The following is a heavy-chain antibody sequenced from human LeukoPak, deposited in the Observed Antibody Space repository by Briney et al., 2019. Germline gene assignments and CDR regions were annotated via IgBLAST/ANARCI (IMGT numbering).Heavy chain of an antibody. D-gene: IGHD6-19*01. CDR2: INHSGST. Sequence: SETLSLTCAAYGGSFSGYYWSWIRQPPGKGLEWIGEINHSGSTNYNPSLKSRVTISVDTSKNQFSLKLSSVTAADTAVYYCARGARVAGQDFDYWGQGTLVTVSS. CDR1: GGSFSGYY. J-gene: IGHJ4*02. V-gene: IGHV4-34*01. CDR3: ARGARVAGQDFDY.